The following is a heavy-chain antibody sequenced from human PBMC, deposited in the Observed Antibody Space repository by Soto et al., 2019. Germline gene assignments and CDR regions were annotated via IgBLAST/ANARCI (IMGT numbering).Heavy chain of an antibody. CDR3: AKDYGDYQTHFDP. Sequence: ASVKVSCKASGYTFTSYAMHWVRQAPGQRLEWMGWINAGNGNTKYSQKFQGRVTITRDTSASTAYMELSSLRSEDTAVYYCAKDYGDYQTHFDPWGQGTLVTVSS. J-gene: IGHJ5*02. D-gene: IGHD4-17*01. CDR2: INAGNGNT. CDR1: GYTFTSYA. V-gene: IGHV1-3*01.